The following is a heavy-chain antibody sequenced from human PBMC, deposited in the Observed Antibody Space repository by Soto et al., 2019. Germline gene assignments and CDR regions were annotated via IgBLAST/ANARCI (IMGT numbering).Heavy chain of an antibody. CDR3: ARAHSTDFCLDV. CDR1: GFTVSDYV. CDR2: ISDGGERT. Sequence: EVLLLESGGDSVQPGGSLRLSCIGSGFTVSDYVMSWVRQVPGKGLEWVSSISDGGERTDYRDSVRGRFTISRDNARVTLHLQMNSLRVDETATYFCARAHSTDFCLDVWGQGTTVTVSS. V-gene: IGHV3-23*01. J-gene: IGHJ6*02. D-gene: IGHD3-3*01.